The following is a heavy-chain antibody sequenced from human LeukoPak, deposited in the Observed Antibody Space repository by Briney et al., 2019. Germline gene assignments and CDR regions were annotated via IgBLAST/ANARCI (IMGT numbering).Heavy chain of an antibody. CDR2: INQDGSET. CDR1: GFIFNTHW. V-gene: IGHV3-7*01. D-gene: IGHD6-13*01. Sequence: GGSLRLSCGVSGFIFNTHWMSWVRQAPGEGPEWVANINQDGSETYYVDSVKGRFTISRDNAQNSLYLTMNSLRAEDTAVYYCARDGVAPGVYFDYWGQGALVTVSS. J-gene: IGHJ4*02. CDR3: ARDGVAPGVYFDY.